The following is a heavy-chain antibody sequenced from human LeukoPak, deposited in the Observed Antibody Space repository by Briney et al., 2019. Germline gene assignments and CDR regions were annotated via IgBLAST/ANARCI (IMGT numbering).Heavy chain of an antibody. J-gene: IGHJ4*02. CDR3: ARTNTYFRWALPYYFDY. CDR1: GYTFTGYY. D-gene: IGHD1-26*01. V-gene: IGHV1-2*02. CDR2: INPNSGGT. Sequence: GASVKVSCKASGYTFTGYYMHWVRQAPGQGLEWMGWINPNSGGTNYAQKFQGRVTMTRDTSISTAYMELSRLRSDDTAVYYCARTNTYFRWALPYYFDYWGQGTLVTVSS.